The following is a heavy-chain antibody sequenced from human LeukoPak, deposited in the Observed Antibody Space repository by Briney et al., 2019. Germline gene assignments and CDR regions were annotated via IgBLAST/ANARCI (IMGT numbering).Heavy chain of an antibody. J-gene: IGHJ3*02. CDR3: ARDRAYKGLSKDAFDI. Sequence: PSETLSLTCTVSGGSISSYYWSWIRQPAGKGLEWIGRIYTSGSTNYNPSLKSRVTMSVDTSKNQFSLKLSSVTAADTAVYYCARDRAYKGLSKDAFDIWGQGTMVTVSS. D-gene: IGHD2/OR15-2a*01. CDR1: GGSISSYY. CDR2: IYTSGST. V-gene: IGHV4-4*07.